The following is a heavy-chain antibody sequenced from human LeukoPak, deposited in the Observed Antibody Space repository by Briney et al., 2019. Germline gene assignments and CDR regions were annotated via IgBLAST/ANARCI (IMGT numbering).Heavy chain of an antibody. CDR3: ARDLYPLYYYGMEV. D-gene: IGHD2-15*01. V-gene: IGHV3-30-3*01. Sequence: GGSLRLSCAASGFTLSSCSMYWVRQAPGKGLECVAVISFDGSKISYPDSVKGRFTISRDNSKNTLYLQMNSLRAEDTAVYYCARDLYPLYYYGMEVWGQGTAVTVSS. CDR1: GFTLSSCS. CDR2: ISFDGSKI. J-gene: IGHJ6*02.